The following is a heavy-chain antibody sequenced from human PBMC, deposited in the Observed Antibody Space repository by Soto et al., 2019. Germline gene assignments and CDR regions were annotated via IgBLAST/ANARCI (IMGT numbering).Heavy chain of an antibody. D-gene: IGHD4-17*01. J-gene: IGHJ4*02. Sequence: LRLSCVASGFTFSTYDMNWVRQAPGKGLEWVSSINRASIYTYYADSVRGRFTISRDNAKNSLYLQMDSLRVEDTAVYYCARRTVTTYHYFDYWGQGTLVTVSS. CDR1: GFTFSTYD. V-gene: IGHV3-21*01. CDR3: ARRTVTTYHYFDY. CDR2: INRASIYT.